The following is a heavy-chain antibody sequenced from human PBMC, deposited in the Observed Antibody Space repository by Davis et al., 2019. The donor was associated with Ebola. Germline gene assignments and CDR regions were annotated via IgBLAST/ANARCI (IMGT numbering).Heavy chain of an antibody. CDR1: GFTFSSYS. Sequence: PGGSLRLSCAASGFTFSSYSMNWVRQAPGKGLEWVSSISSSSSYIYYADSVKGRFTISRDNAKNSLYLQMNSLRAEDTAVYYCARDLKLGPPSDAFDIWGQGTMVTVSS. V-gene: IGHV3-21*01. CDR2: ISSSSSYI. CDR3: ARDLKLGPPSDAFDI. D-gene: IGHD6-13*01. J-gene: IGHJ3*02.